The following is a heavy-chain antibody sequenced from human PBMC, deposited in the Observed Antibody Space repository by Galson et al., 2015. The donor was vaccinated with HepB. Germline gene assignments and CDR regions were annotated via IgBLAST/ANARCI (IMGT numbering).Heavy chain of an antibody. CDR1: GYSFTSYW. V-gene: IGHV5-51*01. J-gene: IGHJ4*02. D-gene: IGHD3-10*01. CDR3: ARHPYYYGSDTYSPPYDH. CDR2: TYLGNSDI. Sequence: QSGAEVKKPGESLKISCKGSGYSFTSYWIAWVRQMPGKGLEWIGITYLGNSDIRYSPSFQGQVTISADKSIGTVYLQWTSLKASDTATYYCARHPYYYGSDTYSPPYDHWGQGTLVTVSS.